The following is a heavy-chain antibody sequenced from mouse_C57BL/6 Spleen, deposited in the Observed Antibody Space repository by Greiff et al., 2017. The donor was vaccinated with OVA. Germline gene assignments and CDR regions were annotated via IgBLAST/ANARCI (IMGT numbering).Heavy chain of an antibody. D-gene: IGHD1-1*01. CDR1: GFSLTSYG. CDR2: IWSGGST. V-gene: IGHV2-2*01. CDR3: ARKGYGSSYEAMDY. J-gene: IGHJ4*01. Sequence: QVQLKESGPGLVQPSQSLSITCTVSGFSLTSYGVHWVRQSPGKGLEWLGVIWSGGSTDYNAAFISRLSISKDNSKSQVFFKMNSLQADDTAIYYCARKGYGSSYEAMDYWGQGTSVTVSS.